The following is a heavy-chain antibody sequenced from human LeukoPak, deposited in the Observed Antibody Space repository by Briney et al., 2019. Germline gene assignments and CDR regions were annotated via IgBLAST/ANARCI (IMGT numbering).Heavy chain of an antibody. V-gene: IGHV3-66*01. D-gene: IGHD3-22*01. CDR3: ASGEYYYDSSGYSKLIYYYYGMDV. J-gene: IGHJ6*02. CDR2: IYSGGST. CDR1: GFTVSSNY. Sequence: GGSLRLSCAASGFTVSSNYMSWVRQAPGKGPEWVSVIYSGGSTYYADSVKGRFTISRDNSKNTLYLQMNSLRAEDTAVYYCASGEYYYDSSGYSKLIYYYYGMDVWGQGTTVTVSS.